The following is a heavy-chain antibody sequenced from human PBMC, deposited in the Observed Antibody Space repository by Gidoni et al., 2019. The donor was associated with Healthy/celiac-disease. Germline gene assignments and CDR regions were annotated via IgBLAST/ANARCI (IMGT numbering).Heavy chain of an antibody. CDR1: GGSISSGSYY. J-gene: IGHJ4*02. Sequence: QLQLQESGPGLVKPSETLSLPCTVSGGSISSGSYYWGWIRQPPGKGLEWIGSIYYSGSTYYNPSLKSRVTISVDTSKNQFSLKLSSVTAADTAVYYCARHRRPNYYYDSSGYQTGPYYFDYWGQGTLVTVSS. V-gene: IGHV4-39*01. CDR2: IYYSGST. CDR3: ARHRRPNYYYDSSGYQTGPYYFDY. D-gene: IGHD3-22*01.